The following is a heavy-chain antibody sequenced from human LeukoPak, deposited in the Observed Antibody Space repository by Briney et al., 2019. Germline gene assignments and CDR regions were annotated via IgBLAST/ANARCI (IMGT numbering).Heavy chain of an antibody. J-gene: IGHJ4*02. CDR1: GFTFSDAW. V-gene: IGHV3-15*01. D-gene: IGHD3-22*01. Sequence: TGGSLRLSCVASGFTFSDAWMSWVRQAPGKGLEWVGRIKSKSDGGTTDYAAPVKGRFSISRDDSRNTLYLQVSSLKTEDTAVYYCTTDRMYYYDNSGFYLYYFESWGQGTLVTVSS. CDR3: TTDRMYYYDNSGFYLYYFES. CDR2: IKSKSDGGTT.